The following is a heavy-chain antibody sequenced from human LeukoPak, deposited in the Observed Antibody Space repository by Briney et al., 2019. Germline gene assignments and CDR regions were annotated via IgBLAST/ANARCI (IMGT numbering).Heavy chain of an antibody. V-gene: IGHV3-48*01. CDR1: GFTFSSYS. D-gene: IGHD3-9*01. CDR3: ARDMGPSLRFEPRAFDY. CDR2: ISSSSSTI. J-gene: IGHJ4*02. Sequence: GGSLRLSCAASGFTFSSYSMNWVRQAPGKGLEWVSYISSSSSTIYYADSVKGRFTISRDNAKNSLYLQMNSLRAEDTAVYYCARDMGPSLRFEPRAFDYWGQGTLVTVSS.